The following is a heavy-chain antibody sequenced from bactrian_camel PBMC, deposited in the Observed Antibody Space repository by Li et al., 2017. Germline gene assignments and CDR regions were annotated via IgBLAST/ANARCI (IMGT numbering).Heavy chain of an antibody. CDR1: GSIYGDAC. Sequence: QLVESGGGSVQAGGSLRLSCGASGSIYGDACVGWLRQAPGKEREGVAAIDSDGIASYADSVKGRLTVSRDNANNTVNLMMNSLKPEDTAMYYCAAERGDSCSFYTDAVSDDWSYWGHGTQVTVS. CDR2: IDSDGIA. J-gene: IGHJ4*01. V-gene: IGHV3S53*01. D-gene: IGHD4*01. CDR3: AAERGDSCSFYTDAVSDDWSY.